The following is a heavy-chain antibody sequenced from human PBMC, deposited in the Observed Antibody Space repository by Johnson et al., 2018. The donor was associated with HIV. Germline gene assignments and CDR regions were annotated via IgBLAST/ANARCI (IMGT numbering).Heavy chain of an antibody. Sequence: VQLVESGGGLVKPGGSLRLSCAASGFTVSSNYMSWVRQAPGKGLEWVSVIYSGGSTYYADSVTVRFTISRDHSKSTLSLGMDSLTPEDTAVYYCARGRKDIAAADGLDNDAFDMWGQGTLVTVSS. J-gene: IGHJ3*02. CDR2: IYSGGST. D-gene: IGHD6-13*01. CDR1: GFTVSSNY. V-gene: IGHV3-66*02. CDR3: ARGRKDIAAADGLDNDAFDM.